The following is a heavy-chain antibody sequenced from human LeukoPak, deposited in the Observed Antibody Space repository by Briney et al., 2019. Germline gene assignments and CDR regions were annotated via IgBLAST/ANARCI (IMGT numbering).Heavy chain of an antibody. Sequence: ASVKVSCKASGYTFTSYYMHWVRQVPGQGLEWMGIINPSGGSTSYAQKFQGRVTMTRDTSTSTVYMELSSLRSEDTAVYYCARETRVTVVVAATRRPNAFDIWGQGTMVTVS. CDR2: INPSGGST. D-gene: IGHD2-15*01. CDR1: GYTFTSYY. V-gene: IGHV1-46*01. CDR3: ARETRVTVVVAATRRPNAFDI. J-gene: IGHJ3*02.